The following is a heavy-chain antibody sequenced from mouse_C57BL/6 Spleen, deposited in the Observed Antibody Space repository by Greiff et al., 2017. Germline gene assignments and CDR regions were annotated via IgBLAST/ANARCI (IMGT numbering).Heavy chain of an antibody. CDR3: ASAYGSTHWYFDV. V-gene: IGHV5-17*01. Sequence: EVKLMESGGGLVKPGGSLKLSCAASGFTFSDYGMHWVRQAPEKGLEWVAYISSGSSTIYYADTVKGRFTISRDNAKNTLFLQMTSLRSEDTAMYYCASAYGSTHWYFDVWGTGTTVTVSS. D-gene: IGHD1-1*01. CDR2: ISSGSSTI. CDR1: GFTFSDYG. J-gene: IGHJ1*03.